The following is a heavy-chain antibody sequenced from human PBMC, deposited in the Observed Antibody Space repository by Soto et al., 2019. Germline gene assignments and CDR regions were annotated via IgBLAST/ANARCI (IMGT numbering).Heavy chain of an antibody. D-gene: IGHD6-6*01. Sequence: SETLSLTCTVSGGSISSGGYYWSWIRQHPGKGLEWIGYIYYSGSTYYNPSLKSRVTISVDTSKNQFSLKLSSVTAADMAVYYCARSYSSSSYDNSRYFDYWGQGTLVTVSS. CDR2: IYYSGST. CDR1: GGSISSGGYY. J-gene: IGHJ4*02. CDR3: ARSYSSSSYDNSRYFDY. V-gene: IGHV4-31*03.